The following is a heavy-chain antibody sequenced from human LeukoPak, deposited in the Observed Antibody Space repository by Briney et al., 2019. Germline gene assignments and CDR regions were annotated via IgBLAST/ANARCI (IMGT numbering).Heavy chain of an antibody. V-gene: IGHV3-33*01. CDR1: GFTFSSYG. CDR2: IWYDGSNK. CDR3: ARDEDIVVVPAAMPGWGIDY. J-gene: IGHJ4*02. Sequence: GGSLRLSCAASGFTFSSYGMHWVRQAPGKGLEWVAVIWYDGSNKYYADSVKGRFTISRDNSKNTLYLQMNSLRAEDTAVYYCARDEDIVVVPAAMPGWGIDYWGQGTLVTVSS. D-gene: IGHD2-2*01.